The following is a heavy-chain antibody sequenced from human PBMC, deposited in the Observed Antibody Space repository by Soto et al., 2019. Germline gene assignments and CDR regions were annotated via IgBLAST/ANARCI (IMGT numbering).Heavy chain of an antibody. J-gene: IGHJ6*02. CDR3: TRGATYMVRGVIQYYYGMDV. Sequence: EVQLVESGGGLVQPGGSLKLSCAASGFTFSGSAMHWVRQASGKGLEWVGRIRSKANSYATAYAASVKGRFTISRDDSKNTAYLQMTSLKTEDTAVYYCTRGATYMVRGVIQYYYGMDVWGQGTTVTVSS. CDR2: IRSKANSYAT. CDR1: GFTFSGSA. V-gene: IGHV3-73*01. D-gene: IGHD3-10*01.